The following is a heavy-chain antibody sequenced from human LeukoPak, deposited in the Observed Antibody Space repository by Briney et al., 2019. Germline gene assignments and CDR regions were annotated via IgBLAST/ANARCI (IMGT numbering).Heavy chain of an antibody. Sequence: PGGSLRLSCAASGFTFADAWMNWVRQAPGKGLEWAGRIKSKTDGGTTDYAAPVKGRFTISRDDSKNTLYLQMNSLKTEDTAVYYCSTTYYYDSREGYWGQGTLVTVSS. V-gene: IGHV3-15*07. CDR2: IKSKTDGGTT. D-gene: IGHD3-22*01. CDR1: GFTFADAW. CDR3: STTYYYDSREGY. J-gene: IGHJ4*02.